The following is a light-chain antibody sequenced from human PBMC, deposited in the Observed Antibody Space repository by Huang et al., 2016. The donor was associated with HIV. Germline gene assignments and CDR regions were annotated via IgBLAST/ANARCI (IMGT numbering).Light chain of an antibody. V-gene: IGKV1-NL1*01. CDR3: QQYHSSWT. Sequence: DIQMTQSPLSLSASVGDRVTITCRASQGIRNSLAWYQQKPGKAPKLLVYATSRLESGVPSWFSGRGSGTNFTLTISSLQPEDFATYYWQQYHSSWTFGQGTKVEIK. CDR1: QGIRNS. CDR2: ATS. J-gene: IGKJ1*01.